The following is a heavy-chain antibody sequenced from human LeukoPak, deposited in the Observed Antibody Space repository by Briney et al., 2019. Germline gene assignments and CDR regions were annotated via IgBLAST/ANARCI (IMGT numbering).Heavy chain of an antibody. CDR2: ISGSGGST. CDR3: AKLDRRPRYYYDSSGYYLMGAFDI. D-gene: IGHD3-22*01. CDR1: GFTFSSYS. V-gene: IGHV3-23*01. Sequence: PGGSLRLSCAASGFTFSSYSMNWVRQAPGKGLEWVSAISGSGGSTYYADSVKGRFTISRDNSKNTLYLQMNSLRAEDTAVYYCAKLDRRPRYYYDSSGYYLMGAFDIWGQGTMVTVSS. J-gene: IGHJ3*02.